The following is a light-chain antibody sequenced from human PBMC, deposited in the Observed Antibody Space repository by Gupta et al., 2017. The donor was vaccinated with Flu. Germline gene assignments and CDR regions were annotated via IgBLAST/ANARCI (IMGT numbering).Light chain of an antibody. CDR2: EDN. CDR3: QSYDSSNQV. J-gene: IGLJ3*02. V-gene: IGLV6-57*03. CDR1: RGSIASNY. Sequence: NFMLTQPHSVSESPGKTGTVSCTRSRGSIASNYVQWYQQRPGSAPTTVIYEDNQRPSGVPDRFSGSIDSSSNSASLTISGLKTEDEADYYCQSYDSSNQVFGGGTKLTVL.